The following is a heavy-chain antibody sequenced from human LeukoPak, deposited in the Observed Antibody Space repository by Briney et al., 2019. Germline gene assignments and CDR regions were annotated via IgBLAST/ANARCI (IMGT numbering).Heavy chain of an antibody. CDR1: GYTFTSYG. CDR2: ISAYNGNT. J-gene: IGHJ6*02. CDR3: ARDPRAVAGYYYYYGMDV. V-gene: IGHV1-18*01. Sequence: ASVKVSCKASGYTFTSYGISWVRQAPGQGLEWMGWISAYNGNTNYAQKLQGRVTMTTDTSTSTAYMELRSLRSDDTAVYYCARDPRAVAGYYYYYGMDVWGQGTTVTVSS. D-gene: IGHD6-19*01.